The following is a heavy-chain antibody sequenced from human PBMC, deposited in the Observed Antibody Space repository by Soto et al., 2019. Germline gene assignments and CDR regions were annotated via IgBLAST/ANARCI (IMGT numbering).Heavy chain of an antibody. CDR1: GGSISSYY. J-gene: IGHJ6*02. D-gene: IGHD3-3*01. CDR2: IYTSGST. V-gene: IGHV4-4*07. CDR3: ARERDYDFWSGQYGMDV. Sequence: PSETLSLTCTVSGGSISSYYWSWIRQPAGKGLEWIGRIYTSGSTNYNPSLMSRVTMSVDTSKNQFSLKLSSVTAADTAVYYCARERDYDFWSGQYGMDVWGQGTTVTVSS.